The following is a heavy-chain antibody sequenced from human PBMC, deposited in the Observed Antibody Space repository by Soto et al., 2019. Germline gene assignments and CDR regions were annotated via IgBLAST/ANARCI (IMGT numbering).Heavy chain of an antibody. V-gene: IGHV1-69*02. CDR2: IIPILGIA. Sequence: VQLVQSGAEVKKPGSSVKVSCKASGGTFSSYTISWVRQAPGQGLEWMGRIIPILGIANYAQKFQGRVTITADKSTSTAYMELRSLRSEDTAVYYCARLYCSGGSCYGAWGQGTLVTVSS. CDR3: ARLYCSGGSCYGA. J-gene: IGHJ4*02. CDR1: GGTFSSYT. D-gene: IGHD2-15*01.